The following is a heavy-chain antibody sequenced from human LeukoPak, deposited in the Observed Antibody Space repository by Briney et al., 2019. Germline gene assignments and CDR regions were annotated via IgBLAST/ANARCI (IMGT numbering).Heavy chain of an antibody. Sequence: ASVKVSCKASGYTFTSYGISWVRRAPGQGLEWMGWISAYNGNTNYAQKLQGRVTMTTDTSTSTAYMELRSLRSDDTAVYYCARYSGSPAYYYYGMDVWGQATTPAVSS. CDR2: ISAYNGNT. D-gene: IGHD1-26*01. CDR3: ARYSGSPAYYYYGMDV. V-gene: IGHV1-18*01. J-gene: IGHJ6*02. CDR1: GYTFTSYG.